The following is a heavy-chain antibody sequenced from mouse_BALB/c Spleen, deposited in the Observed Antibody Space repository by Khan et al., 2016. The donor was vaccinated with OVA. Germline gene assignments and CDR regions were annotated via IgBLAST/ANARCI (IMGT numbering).Heavy chain of an antibody. CDR3: ARDRLRLAMDS. J-gene: IGHJ4*01. D-gene: IGHD2-4*01. Sequence: VELVESGPGLVAPSQSLSITCTVSGFSFTSYGVHWIRQPPGKGLEWLGVIWTGGNTNYNSALMSRLSISKDNSKSQVFLKMNSLQTDDTAINYCARDRLRLAMDSWGQGTSVTVSS. CDR1: GFSFTSYG. CDR2: IWTGGNT. V-gene: IGHV2-9*02.